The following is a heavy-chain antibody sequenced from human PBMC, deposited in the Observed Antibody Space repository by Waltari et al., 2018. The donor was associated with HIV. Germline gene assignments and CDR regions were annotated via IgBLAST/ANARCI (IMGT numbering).Heavy chain of an antibody. V-gene: IGHV1-46*03. Sequence: QVQLVQSGAEVKKPGTSVKVSCKASGYTFIDNYIHWVRQAPGQGLEWLGLGNPGSGNTNYAQKLQGRLTMTRDTSTSTVYMELSSLRSEDTAIYYCARQWWSEGAFDIWGQGTTVTVSS. D-gene: IGHD2-15*01. CDR2: GNPGSGNT. J-gene: IGHJ3*02. CDR3: ARQWWSEGAFDI. CDR1: GYTFIDNY.